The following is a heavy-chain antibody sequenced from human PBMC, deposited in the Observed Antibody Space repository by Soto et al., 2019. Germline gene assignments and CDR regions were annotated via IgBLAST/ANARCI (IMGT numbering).Heavy chain of an antibody. CDR1: GYTFTSYA. CDR3: ARDDGITVLNY. Sequence: AASVKVSCKASGYTFTSYAMHWVRQAPGQRLEWMGWINAGNGNTKYSQKFQGRFTVSRDDPKSTLYLQMNSLRAEDTAVYHCARDDGITVLNYWGQGTLVTVSS. J-gene: IGHJ4*02. V-gene: IGHV1-3*01. D-gene: IGHD1-20*01. CDR2: INAGNGNT.